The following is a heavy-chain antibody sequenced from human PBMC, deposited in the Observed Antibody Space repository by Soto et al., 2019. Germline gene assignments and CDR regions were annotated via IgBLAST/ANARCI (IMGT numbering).Heavy chain of an antibody. D-gene: IGHD2-2*01. CDR3: ARECVVVPAARWYYGMDV. CDR1: GGSFSGYY. V-gene: IGHV4-34*01. Sequence: QVQLQQWGAGLLKPSETLSLTCAVYGGSFSGYYWSWIRQPPGKGLEWIGEINHSGSTNYNPSLKSRVTISVDTSKDQFSLKLSSVTAADTAVYYCARECVVVPAARWYYGMDVWGQGTTVTVSS. CDR2: INHSGST. J-gene: IGHJ6*02.